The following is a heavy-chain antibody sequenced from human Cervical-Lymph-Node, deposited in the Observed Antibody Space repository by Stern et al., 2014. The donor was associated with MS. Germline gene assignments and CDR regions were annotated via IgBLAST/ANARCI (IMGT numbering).Heavy chain of an antibody. Sequence: QVQLVQSGAEVKKLGASVKGSCKASGYTFTSYAMHWVRQAPGQRLDWMGWINAGNGNTKYSQKFQGRVTITRDTSASTAYMELSSLRSEDTAVYYCARDQVATMRGADYWGQGTLVTVSS. CDR2: INAGNGNT. J-gene: IGHJ4*02. CDR3: ARDQVATMRGADY. CDR1: GYTFTSYA. V-gene: IGHV1-3*01. D-gene: IGHD5-12*01.